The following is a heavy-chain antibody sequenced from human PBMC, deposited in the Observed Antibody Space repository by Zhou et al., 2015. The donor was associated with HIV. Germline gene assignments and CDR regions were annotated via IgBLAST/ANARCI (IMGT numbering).Heavy chain of an antibody. Sequence: LVQSGTEVRKPGSSVKVSCKASGGTFSSYAISWVRQAPGQGLEWMGGIIPIFGTANYAQKFQGRVTITADESTSTAYMELSSLTSEDTAVYYCARELERPGWRRYFDYWGQGTLVTVSS. V-gene: IGHV1-69*01. D-gene: IGHD1-1*01. CDR1: GGTFSSYA. J-gene: IGHJ4*02. CDR3: ARELERPGWRRYFDY. CDR2: IIPIFGTA.